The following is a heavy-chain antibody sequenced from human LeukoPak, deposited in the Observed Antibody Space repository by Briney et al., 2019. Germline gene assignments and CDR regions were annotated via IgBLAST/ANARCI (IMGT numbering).Heavy chain of an antibody. D-gene: IGHD3-3*01. J-gene: IGHJ3*02. Sequence: PGGSLRLSCAASGFTFSSYAMHWVRQAPGKGLEWVAVISYDGSNKYYADSVKGRLTISRDNSKNTLYLQMNSLRAEDTAVYYCAKYARPIFGVVRPQGAFDIWGQGTMVTVSS. CDR1: GFTFSSYA. CDR3: AKYARPIFGVVRPQGAFDI. CDR2: ISYDGSNK. V-gene: IGHV3-30-3*02.